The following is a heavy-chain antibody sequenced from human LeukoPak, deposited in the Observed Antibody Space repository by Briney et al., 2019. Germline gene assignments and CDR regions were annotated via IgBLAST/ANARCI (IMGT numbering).Heavy chain of an antibody. V-gene: IGHV3-21*01. D-gene: IGHD4-23*01. Sequence: GGSLRLSCAASGFTFSSYSMNWARQAPGKGLEWVSSISRSSSDIYYADSVKGRFTISRDNAKNSLYLQMNSLRAEDTAVYYCARLPVGGLVNYYYHGMDVWGQGTTVTVSS. CDR3: ARLPVGGLVNYYYHGMDV. CDR2: ISRSSSDI. J-gene: IGHJ6*02. CDR1: GFTFSSYS.